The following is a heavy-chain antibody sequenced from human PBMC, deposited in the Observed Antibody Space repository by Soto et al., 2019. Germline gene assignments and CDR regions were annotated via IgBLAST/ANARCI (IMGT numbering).Heavy chain of an antibody. CDR1: GGSISSSSYY. D-gene: IGHD6-13*01. J-gene: IGHJ6*02. CDR3: ARQCRDIRGQLALYYYYGMDV. CDR2: IYYSGST. V-gene: IGHV4-39*01. Sequence: SETLSLTCTVSGGSISSSSYYWGWIRQPPGKGLEWIGSIYYSGSTYYNPSLKSRVTISVGTSKNQFSLKLSSVTAADTAVYYFARQCRDIRGQLALYYYYGMDVWGQGTTVTVSS.